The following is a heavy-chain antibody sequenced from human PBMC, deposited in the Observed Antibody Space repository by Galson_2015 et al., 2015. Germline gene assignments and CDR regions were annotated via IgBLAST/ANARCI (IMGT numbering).Heavy chain of an antibody. V-gene: IGHV3-30*03. CDR3: AAHCSGGSCYSGMDV. Sequence: SLRLSCAASGFTFSTYGMHWVRQAPGKGLEWVAVISYDGSYKYYADSVKGRFTISRDNSKSTLYLQMSSLRPEDTAVYHCAAHCSGGSCYSGMDVWGQGTTVTVSS. D-gene: IGHD2-15*01. J-gene: IGHJ6*02. CDR2: ISYDGSYK. CDR1: GFTFSTYG.